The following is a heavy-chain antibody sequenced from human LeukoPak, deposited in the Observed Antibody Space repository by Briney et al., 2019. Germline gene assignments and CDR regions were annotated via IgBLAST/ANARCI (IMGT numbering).Heavy chain of an antibody. Sequence: ASVKVSCKASGYTFTSYYMHWVRQAPGQGLEWMGIIKPSGGSTSYAQKFQGRVTMTRDTSTSTVYMELSSLRSEDTAVYYCARDRGRTTVTTILDYWGQGTLVTVSS. D-gene: IGHD4-17*01. CDR3: ARDRGRTTVTTILDY. CDR2: IKPSGGST. CDR1: GYTFTSYY. V-gene: IGHV1-46*01. J-gene: IGHJ4*02.